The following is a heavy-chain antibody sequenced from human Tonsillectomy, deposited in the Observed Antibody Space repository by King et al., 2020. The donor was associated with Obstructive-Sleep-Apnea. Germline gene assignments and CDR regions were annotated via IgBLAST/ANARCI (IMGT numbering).Heavy chain of an antibody. CDR3: ARDQSREVTDY. D-gene: IGHD2-21*02. J-gene: IGHJ4*02. Sequence: VQLVESGAEVKKPGASVKVSCKASVYTFSTYGITWVRQAPGQGLEWMGWISASSGNTDYAQNLQGRVTMTTETPTRTAYMELRSLGSADTAVYYGARDQSREVTDYWGQGTLVTVSS. V-gene: IGHV1-18*01. CDR1: VYTFSTYG. CDR2: ISASSGNT.